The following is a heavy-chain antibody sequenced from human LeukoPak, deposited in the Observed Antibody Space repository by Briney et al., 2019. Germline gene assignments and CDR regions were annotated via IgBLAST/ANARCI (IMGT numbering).Heavy chain of an antibody. CDR1: GFAFRTYA. CDR2: INSGGVT. CDR3: ARGRSTTTIFDY. Sequence: PGGSLRLSCAASGFAFRTYAMHWVRQVPGEGLQWVSHINSGGVTEDADSVKGRFIVSRDTSRNTLYLQMSSLRAEDTAIYYCARGRSTTTIFDYWGQGTLVTVSS. D-gene: IGHD5-12*01. V-gene: IGHV3-53*01. J-gene: IGHJ4*02.